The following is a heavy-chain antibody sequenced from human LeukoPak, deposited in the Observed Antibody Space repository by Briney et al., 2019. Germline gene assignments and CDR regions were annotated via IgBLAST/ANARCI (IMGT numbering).Heavy chain of an antibody. CDR3: ARVKVDRLPLFSDY. CDR2: ISAYNGNT. V-gene: IGHV1-18*01. Sequence: ASVKVSCKASGYTFTSYGISWVRQAPGQGLEWMGWISAYNGNTNYAQKLQGRVTMTTDTSTSTAYMELRSLRSDDAAVYYCARVKVDRLPLFSDYWGQGTLVTVSS. CDR1: GYTFTSYG. J-gene: IGHJ4*02. D-gene: IGHD2/OR15-2a*01.